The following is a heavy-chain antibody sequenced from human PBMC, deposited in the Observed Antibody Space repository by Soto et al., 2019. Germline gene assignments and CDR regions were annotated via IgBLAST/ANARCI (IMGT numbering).Heavy chain of an antibody. CDR3: ARDTGRGEPPFDY. V-gene: IGHV3-33*01. CDR1: GFTFKNYG. D-gene: IGHD3-10*01. Sequence: QVQLVESGGGVVQPGRSLRLSCAASGFTFKNYGMHWVRQGPGKGLEWVAVIWNDGKNKYYADSGQGRFTISRDNSKNSLYRELNSLRVEDTAVYTCARDTGRGEPPFDYWGQGTLVTVSS. J-gene: IGHJ4*02. CDR2: IWNDGKNK.